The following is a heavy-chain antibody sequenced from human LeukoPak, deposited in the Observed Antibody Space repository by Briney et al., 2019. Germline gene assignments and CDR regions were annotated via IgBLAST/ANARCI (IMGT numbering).Heavy chain of an antibody. V-gene: IGHV3-74*01. D-gene: IGHD3-16*01. CDR1: GFNFRKYW. Sequence: GGSLRLSCAASGFNFRKYWMQWVRQVPGKGLVWVSEINPDGDYSGHSNSVRGRFTISRDNAKNTLYLQMTSLSAEDTAVYYCARSLGDWGQGTLVSVS. CDR3: ARSLGD. CDR2: INPDGDYS. J-gene: IGHJ4*01.